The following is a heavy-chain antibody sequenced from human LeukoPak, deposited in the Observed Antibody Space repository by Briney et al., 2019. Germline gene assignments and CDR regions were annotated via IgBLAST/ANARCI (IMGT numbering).Heavy chain of an antibody. CDR1: GFTSTNYA. D-gene: IGHD3-3*02. Sequence: GGSLRLSCAASGFTSTNYAMNWVRQAPGKGLEWVANIKEDGSERYHVDGRFTVSRDNVKNSLYLQLNSLRVEDMAVYYCAKTGSSTFWDWGQGTLVTVSS. CDR2: IKEDGSER. J-gene: IGHJ4*02. V-gene: IGHV3-7*01. CDR3: AKTGSSTFWD.